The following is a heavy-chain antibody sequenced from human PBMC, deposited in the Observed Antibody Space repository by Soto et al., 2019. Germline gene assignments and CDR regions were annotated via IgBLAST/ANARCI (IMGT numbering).Heavy chain of an antibody. CDR1: GYTFTSYY. J-gene: IGHJ5*02. CDR2: INPSGGST. Sequence: ASVKVSCKASGYTFTSYYMHWVRQAPGQGLEWMGIINPSGGSTSYAQKFQGRVTMTRDTSTSTVYMELSSLRSEDTAVYYCASDRGFANYDEGPYNWFDPWGQGTLVTVSS. D-gene: IGHD4-17*01. V-gene: IGHV1-46*01. CDR3: ASDRGFANYDEGPYNWFDP.